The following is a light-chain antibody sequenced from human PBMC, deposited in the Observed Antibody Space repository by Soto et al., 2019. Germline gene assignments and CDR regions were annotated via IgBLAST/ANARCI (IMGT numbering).Light chain of an antibody. CDR2: DVS. Sequence: QSALTQPASVSGSPGQSSTISCTGTSSDVGGYNYVSWYQQHPGKAPKLMIYDVSNRPSGVSNRFSGSKSGNTASLTISGLQAEDEADYYCSSYTSSSLVVFGGGTELTVL. J-gene: IGLJ2*01. CDR3: SSYTSSSLVV. CDR1: SSDVGGYNY. V-gene: IGLV2-14*01.